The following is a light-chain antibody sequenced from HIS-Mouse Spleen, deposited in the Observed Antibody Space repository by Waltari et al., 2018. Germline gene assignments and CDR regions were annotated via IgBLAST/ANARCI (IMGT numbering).Light chain of an antibody. CDR3: AAWDDSLNGYV. V-gene: IGLV1-44*01. Sequence: QSVLTQPPSASGTPGQRVTISCSGSSSNIGSNTVNWYQQLPGTAPKLLIYSNNQRPPGVPARFSGSKSGTSASLAISGLQSEDEADYYCAAWDDSLNGYVFGTGTKVTVL. CDR1: SSNIGSNT. CDR2: SNN. J-gene: IGLJ1*01.